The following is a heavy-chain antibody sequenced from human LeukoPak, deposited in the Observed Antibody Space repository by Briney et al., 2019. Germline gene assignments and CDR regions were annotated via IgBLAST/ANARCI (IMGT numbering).Heavy chain of an antibody. Sequence: SETLSLTCTVSGGSINSYYWSWIRQPPGKGLEWIGYIYYSGSTNYNPSLKSRVTISVDTSKNQFSLKLSSVTAADTAVYYCARRSTGFDSWGQGTLVTVSS. CDR3: ARRSTGFDS. D-gene: IGHD2-8*02. CDR1: GGSINSYY. J-gene: IGHJ4*02. V-gene: IGHV4-59*08. CDR2: IYYSGST.